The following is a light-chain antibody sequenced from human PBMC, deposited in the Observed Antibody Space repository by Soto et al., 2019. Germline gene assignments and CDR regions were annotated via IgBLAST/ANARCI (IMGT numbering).Light chain of an antibody. CDR3: QQYNSYWT. Sequence: DIQITQSPSTLSASAGASVPISCRASQSISSWLAWYKQKPGKAPHLLIYKASSLESGVPSRFSGIGSGTEFTLPLRSLKPDEFATDDCQQYNSYWTVGPGTEVEIK. CDR1: QSISSW. CDR2: KAS. V-gene: IGKV1-5*03. J-gene: IGKJ1*01.